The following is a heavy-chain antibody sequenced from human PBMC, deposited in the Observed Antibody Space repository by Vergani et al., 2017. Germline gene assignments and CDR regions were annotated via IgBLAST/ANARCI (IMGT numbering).Heavy chain of an antibody. Sequence: QVQLQESGPGLVKPSQTLSLTCTVSGGSISSGGYYWSWIRQHPGKGLEWIGYIYYSGSAYYNPSLKSRVTISVDTSKNQFSLKLSSVTAADTAVYYCARAEYYYGSGRHNWFDHWGQGTLVTVSS. J-gene: IGHJ5*02. CDR1: GGSISSGGYY. D-gene: IGHD3-10*01. CDR3: ARAEYYYGSGRHNWFDH. V-gene: IGHV4-31*03. CDR2: IYYSGSA.